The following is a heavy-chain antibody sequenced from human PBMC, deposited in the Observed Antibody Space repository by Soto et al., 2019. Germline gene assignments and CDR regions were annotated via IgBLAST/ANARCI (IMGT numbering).Heavy chain of an antibody. D-gene: IGHD3-9*01. CDR2: ISSSSSYI. J-gene: IGHJ4*02. CDR3: ARDPSSYYDILTGYSEPFDY. CDR1: GFTFSSYS. Sequence: GGSLRLSCAASGFTFSSYSMNWVRQAPGKGLEWVSSISSSSSYIYYADSVKGRFTISRDNAKNSLYLQMNSLRAEDTAVYYCARDPSSYYDILTGYSEPFDYWGQGTLVTVSS. V-gene: IGHV3-21*01.